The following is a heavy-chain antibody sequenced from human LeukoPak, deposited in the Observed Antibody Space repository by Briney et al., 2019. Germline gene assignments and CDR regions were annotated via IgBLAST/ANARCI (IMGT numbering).Heavy chain of an antibody. Sequence: SETLSLTCTVSGGSISSGGYYWSWIRQHPGKGLEWIGYIYYSGSTYYNPSLKSRVTISVDTSKNQFSLKLSSVTAADTAVYYCARRFGEFHGAFDIWGQGTMVTVSS. J-gene: IGHJ3*02. V-gene: IGHV4-31*03. CDR2: IYYSGST. CDR1: GGSISSGGYY. D-gene: IGHD3-10*01. CDR3: ARRFGEFHGAFDI.